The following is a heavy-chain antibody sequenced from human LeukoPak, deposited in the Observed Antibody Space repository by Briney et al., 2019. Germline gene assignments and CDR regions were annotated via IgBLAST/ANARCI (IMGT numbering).Heavy chain of an antibody. CDR3: ARSGSPYPPFDY. D-gene: IGHD3-10*01. J-gene: IGHJ4*02. Sequence: ASVKVSCRASGYTFTSYYMHWVRQAPGQGLEWMGIINPSGGSTSYAQKFQGRVTMTRDTSTSTVYMELSSLRSEDTAVYYCARSGSPYPPFDYWGQGTLVTVSS. CDR1: GYTFTSYY. V-gene: IGHV1-46*01. CDR2: INPSGGST.